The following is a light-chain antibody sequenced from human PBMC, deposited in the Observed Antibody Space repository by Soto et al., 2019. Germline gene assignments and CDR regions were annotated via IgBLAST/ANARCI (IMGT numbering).Light chain of an antibody. CDR3: QQRINWLT. V-gene: IGKV3-11*01. CDR1: QSVSSY. J-gene: IGKJ4*01. CDR2: DAS. Sequence: EIVLTQSPATLSLFPGERATLSCRASQSVSSYLAWYQQKPGQAPRLLIYDASNRATGIPARFSGSGSGTDFTLTISSLEPEDFAVYYCQQRINWLTFGGGTKVEIK.